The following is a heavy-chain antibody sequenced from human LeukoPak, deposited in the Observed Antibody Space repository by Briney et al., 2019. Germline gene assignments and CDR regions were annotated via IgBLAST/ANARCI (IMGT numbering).Heavy chain of an antibody. CDR1: GFTFDDYA. Sequence: GGSLRLSCAASGFTFDDYAMHWVRQAPGKGLEWVSGISWNSGSIGYADSVKGRFTISRDNAKNTLYLQMNSLRAEDTAVYYCAKEAPYGSGSYSNYYYGMDVWGQGTTVTVSS. CDR2: ISWNSGSI. J-gene: IGHJ6*02. D-gene: IGHD3-10*01. CDR3: AKEAPYGSGSYSNYYYGMDV. V-gene: IGHV3-9*01.